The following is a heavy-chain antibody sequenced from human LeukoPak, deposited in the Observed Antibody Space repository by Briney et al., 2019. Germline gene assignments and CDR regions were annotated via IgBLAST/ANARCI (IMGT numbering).Heavy chain of an antibody. Sequence: GASVKVSCKASGYTFTNYNIDWVRQATGQGLEWMGWINPNSGRAGCVQKFQGRVNITRDTSISTAYMELSSLRSEDTAVYYCARERIYFGSGQDLSDARLFYYYGMDVWGQGTTVTVSS. V-gene: IGHV1-8*01. CDR1: GYTFTNYN. CDR2: INPNSGRA. J-gene: IGHJ6*02. D-gene: IGHD3-10*01. CDR3: ARERIYFGSGQDLSDARLFYYYGMDV.